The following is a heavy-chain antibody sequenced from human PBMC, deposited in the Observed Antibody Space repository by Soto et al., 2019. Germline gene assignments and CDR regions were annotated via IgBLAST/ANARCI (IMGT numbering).Heavy chain of an antibody. Sequence: QVQLVQSGAEVKKPGASVKVSCKASGYTFTSYGISWVRQAPGQGLEWMGWISAYNGNTNYAQKLQGRVTMTTDTAASTAYMERRSLRSDDTAVYYCARSLRGGITIFGVVPYYYGMDVWGQGTTVTVSS. J-gene: IGHJ6*02. CDR1: GYTFTSYG. CDR2: ISAYNGNT. CDR3: ARSLRGGITIFGVVPYYYGMDV. V-gene: IGHV1-18*01. D-gene: IGHD3-3*01.